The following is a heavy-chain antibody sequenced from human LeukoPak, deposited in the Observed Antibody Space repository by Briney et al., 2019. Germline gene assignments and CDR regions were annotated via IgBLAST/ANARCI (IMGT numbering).Heavy chain of an antibody. CDR2: INHSGST. D-gene: IGHD6-19*01. Sequence: PSETLSLTCAVYGGSFSGYYWSWIRQPPGKGLEWIGEINHSGSTNYNPSLKSRVTISVDTSKNQFSLKLSSVTAADTAEYYCARGVVGLSSSGWYVPFDYWGQGTLVTVSS. CDR3: ARGVVGLSSSGWYVPFDY. J-gene: IGHJ4*02. V-gene: IGHV4-34*01. CDR1: GGSFSGYY.